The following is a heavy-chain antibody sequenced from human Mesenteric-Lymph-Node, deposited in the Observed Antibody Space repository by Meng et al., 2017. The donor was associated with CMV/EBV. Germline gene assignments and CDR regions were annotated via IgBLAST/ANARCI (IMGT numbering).Heavy chain of an antibody. V-gene: IGHV3-48*01. CDR2: ISSSSSTI. Sequence: GGSLRLSCAASGFTFSSYSLNGVRQAPGKGLEWVSYISSSSSTIYYADSVKGRFTISRDNSKNTLYLQMNSLRAEDTAVYYCANFGAGYSSGWYPSDYWGQGTLVTVSS. CDR1: GFTFSSYS. D-gene: IGHD6-19*01. CDR3: ANFGAGYSSGWYPSDY. J-gene: IGHJ4*02.